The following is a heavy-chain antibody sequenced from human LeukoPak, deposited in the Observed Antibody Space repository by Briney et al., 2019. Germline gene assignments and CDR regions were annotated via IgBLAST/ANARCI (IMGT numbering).Heavy chain of an antibody. CDR2: IYSGGNT. Sequence: PGGSLRLSCTVSGFTVSSNSMSWVRQAPGKGLEWVSFIYSGGNTHNSDSVKGRFTISRDNSKNTLYLQMNTLRAEDTAVYYCARRAGDYSHPYDHWGQGTLVTVSS. J-gene: IGHJ4*02. CDR3: ARRAGDYSHPYDH. D-gene: IGHD3-22*01. CDR1: GFTVSSNS. V-gene: IGHV3-53*01.